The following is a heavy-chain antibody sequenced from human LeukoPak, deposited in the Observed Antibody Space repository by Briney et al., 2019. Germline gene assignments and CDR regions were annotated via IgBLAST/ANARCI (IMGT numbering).Heavy chain of an antibody. V-gene: IGHV1-2*02. J-gene: IGHJ5*02. CDR3: ARGPLEYCSGGTCYSGRNWFDP. Sequence: AASVKVSCKASGYTFSGYYMHWVRQAPGQGLEWMGWINPKSGGTNEAQKFHDRVTMTRDTSISTVYMELRRLRYDDTAAYYCARGPLEYCSGGTCYSGRNWFDPWGQGTLVTVSS. CDR1: GYTFSGYY. D-gene: IGHD2-15*01. CDR2: INPKSGGT.